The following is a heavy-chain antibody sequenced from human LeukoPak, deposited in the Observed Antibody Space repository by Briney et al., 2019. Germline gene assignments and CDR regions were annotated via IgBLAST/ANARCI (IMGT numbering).Heavy chain of an antibody. CDR2: IYYSGST. D-gene: IGHD3-22*01. V-gene: IGHV4-59*01. CDR1: GVSISSYY. CDR3: ARRRNYYDSSGIFDY. Sequence: SETLSLTCTVSGVSISSYYWSWIRQPPGKGLEWIGYIYYSGSTNYNPSLKSRVTISVDTSKNQFSLKLSSVTAADTAVYYCARRRNYYDSSGIFDYWGQGTLVTVSS. J-gene: IGHJ4*02.